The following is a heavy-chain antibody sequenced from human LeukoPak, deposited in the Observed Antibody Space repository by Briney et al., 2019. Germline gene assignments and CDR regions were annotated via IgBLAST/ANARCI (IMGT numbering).Heavy chain of an antibody. CDR1: GYGFTNYW. CDR3: ARKGLSSGWGDFDY. D-gene: IGHD6-19*01. J-gene: IGHJ4*02. Sequence: GEALRISCKGSGYGFTNYWITWGRPMPGKGVEWMGRIDPGDYYTTYSPSFQGHVTISVDRSISTAYLQWSSLKASDTAMYYCARKGLSSGWGDFDYWGQGTLVTVSS. CDR2: IDPGDYYT. V-gene: IGHV5-10-1*01.